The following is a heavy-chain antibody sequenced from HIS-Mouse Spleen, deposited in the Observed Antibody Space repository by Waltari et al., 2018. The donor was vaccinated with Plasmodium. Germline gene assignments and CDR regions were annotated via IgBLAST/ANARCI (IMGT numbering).Heavy chain of an antibody. Sequence: QLQLQESGPGMVKPSETLSLTCPVSGGSLHSTSYYWGWIRQPPGKGLEWIGSIYYSGSTYYNPSLKSRVTISVDTSKNQFSLKLSSVTAADTAVYYCARRGGSYYYFDYWGQGTLVTVSS. V-gene: IGHV4-39*01. CDR3: ARRGGSYYYFDY. J-gene: IGHJ4*02. D-gene: IGHD1-26*01. CDR1: GGSLHSTSYY. CDR2: IYYSGST.